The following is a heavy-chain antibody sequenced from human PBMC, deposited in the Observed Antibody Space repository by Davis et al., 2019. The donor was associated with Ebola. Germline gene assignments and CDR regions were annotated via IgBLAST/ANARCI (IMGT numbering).Heavy chain of an antibody. J-gene: IGHJ6*02. V-gene: IGHV3-30*03. CDR2: ISYDGSNK. Sequence: PGGSLRLSCAASGFTFSSYGMHWVRQAPGKGLEWVAVISYDGSNKYYADSVKGRFTISRDNSKNTLYLQMNSLRAEDTAVYYCAREGMITFGGVIDDYYGMDVWGQGTTVTVSS. D-gene: IGHD3-16*02. CDR1: GFTFSSYG. CDR3: AREGMITFGGVIDDYYGMDV.